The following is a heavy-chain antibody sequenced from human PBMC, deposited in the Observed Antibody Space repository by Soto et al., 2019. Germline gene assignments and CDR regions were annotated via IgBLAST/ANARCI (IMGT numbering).Heavy chain of an antibody. CDR2: INPSGGST. Sequence: EWMGIINPSGGSTSYAQKFQGRVTMTRDTSTSTVYMELSSLRSEDTAVYYCARDLSLAAANYYYGLDVWGKGIMVS. V-gene: IGHV1-46*03. CDR3: ARDLSLAAANYYYGLDV. J-gene: IGHJ6*04. D-gene: IGHD6-13*01.